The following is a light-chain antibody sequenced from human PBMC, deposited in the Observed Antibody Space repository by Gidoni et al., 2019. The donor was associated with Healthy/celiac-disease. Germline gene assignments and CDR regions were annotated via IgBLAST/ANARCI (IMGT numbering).Light chain of an antibody. CDR2: GAS. J-gene: IGKJ3*01. V-gene: IGKV3-20*01. CDR1: QSVSSSY. Sequence: SAWTESPGTLSLSAGERATLSCRASQSVSSSYLAWYQQKPGQAPRLLIYGASSRATGLPDRFSGSGSGTDFTLTISRLEPEDFAVYYCQQYGSSPLAFGPGTKVDIK. CDR3: QQYGSSPLA.